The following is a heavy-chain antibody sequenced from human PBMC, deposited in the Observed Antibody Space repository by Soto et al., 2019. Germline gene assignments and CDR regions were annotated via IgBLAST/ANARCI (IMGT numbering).Heavy chain of an antibody. V-gene: IGHV4-31*03. CDR3: ARDKGMNYYDSSGYPYYYYYGMDV. Sequence: LSLTCTVSGGSISSGGYYWSWIRQHPGKGLEWIGYIYYSGSTYYNPSLKSRVTISVDTSKNQFSLKLSSVTAADTAVYYCARDKGMNYYDSSGYPYYYYYGMDVWGQGTTVTVSS. CDR2: IYYSGST. D-gene: IGHD3-22*01. CDR1: GGSISSGGYY. J-gene: IGHJ6*02.